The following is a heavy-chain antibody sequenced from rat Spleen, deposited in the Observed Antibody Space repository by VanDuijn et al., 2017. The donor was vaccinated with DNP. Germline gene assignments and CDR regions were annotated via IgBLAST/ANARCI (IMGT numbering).Heavy chain of an antibody. J-gene: IGHJ2*01. CDR1: GFTFNNYW. CDR3: ATHRGY. V-gene: IGHV5-31*01. Sequence: EVQLVESGGGLVQPGSSLKLSCVASGFTFNNYWMTWIRQVPGKGLEWVASITSSGGSTYYRDSVKGRFTVSRDNPKSTLYLQMDSLRSEDTATYYCATHRGYWGQGVMVTVSS. CDR2: ITSSGGST. D-gene: IGHD1-12*01.